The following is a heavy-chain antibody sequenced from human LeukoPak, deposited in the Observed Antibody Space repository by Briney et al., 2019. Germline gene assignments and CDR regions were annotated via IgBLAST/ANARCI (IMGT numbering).Heavy chain of an antibody. J-gene: IGHJ6*02. D-gene: IGHD6-13*01. CDR1: GYTFTSYD. CDR3: AREIAAAGYYYGMDV. CDR2: MNPNSGNT. Sequence: GASVKVSCKASGYTFTSYDINWVRQATGQGLEWMGWMNPNSGNTGYAQKFQGRVTMTRNTSISTAYMELSSLRSEDTAVYYCAREIAAAGYYYGMDVWGQGTTVTVSS. V-gene: IGHV1-8*01.